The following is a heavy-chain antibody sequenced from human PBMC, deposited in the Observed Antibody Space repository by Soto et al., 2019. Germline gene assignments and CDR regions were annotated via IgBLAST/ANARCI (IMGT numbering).Heavy chain of an antibody. CDR3: TDPTHN. CDR2: IKSKIDGEII. D-gene: IGHD2-15*01. Sequence: GGSLRLSCAASGFTFSNAWMNWVRQAPGKGLEWVGRIKSKIDGEIIDYAAPVRGRFTISRDDSKNTLYLQMNSLKIEDTGVYYCTDPTHNWGQGTPVTVSS. CDR1: GFTFSNAW. V-gene: IGHV3-15*07. J-gene: IGHJ4*02.